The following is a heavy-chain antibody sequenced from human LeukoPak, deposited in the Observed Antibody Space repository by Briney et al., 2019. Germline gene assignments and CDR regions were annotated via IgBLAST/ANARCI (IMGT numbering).Heavy chain of an antibody. CDR3: ARGGGYCSGGSCRFDY. D-gene: IGHD2-15*01. CDR1: GFTVSSNY. Sequence: TGGSLRLSCAASGFTVSSNYMSWVRQAPGKGLEWVSVIYSGGSTYYADSVKGRFTISRDNSKNTLYLQMNSLRAEDTAVYYCARGGGYCSGGSCRFDYWGQGTLVTVSS. J-gene: IGHJ4*02. CDR2: IYSGGST. V-gene: IGHV3-53*01.